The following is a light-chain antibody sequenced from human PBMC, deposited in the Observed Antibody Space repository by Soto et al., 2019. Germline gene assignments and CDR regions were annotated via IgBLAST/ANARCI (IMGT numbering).Light chain of an antibody. CDR1: QSVSSSY. V-gene: IGKV3-20*01. J-gene: IGKJ1*01. CDR3: QQYGSSPRT. Sequence: EIVLTQSPGTLSLSPGERATLSCRPSQSVSSSYLAWYQQKPGQAPRLLIYGASSRATGIPDRFSGSGSGTDFTLTISRLETEDFAVYYCQQYGSSPRTFGQGTKVDIK. CDR2: GAS.